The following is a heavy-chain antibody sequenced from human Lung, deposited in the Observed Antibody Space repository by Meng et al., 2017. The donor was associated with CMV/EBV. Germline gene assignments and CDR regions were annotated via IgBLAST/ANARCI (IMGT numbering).Heavy chain of an antibody. V-gene: IGHV3-74*01. Sequence: GGSLRLXCEASGFTFSSYWVQWVRQPPGKGLAWVSRINRDGSSTYYAGSVKGRFTISRDNVKNTLYLQMNSLRAEDAAVYYCARSSGNWNDESGFDLWVQGTXVTVSS. D-gene: IGHD1-1*01. CDR2: INRDGSST. CDR1: GFTFSSYW. J-gene: IGHJ5*01. CDR3: ARSSGNWNDESGFDL.